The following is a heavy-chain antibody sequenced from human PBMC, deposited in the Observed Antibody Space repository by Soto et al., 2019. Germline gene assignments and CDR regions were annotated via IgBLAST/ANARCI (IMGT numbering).Heavy chain of an antibody. D-gene: IGHD2-15*01. CDR2: INAGNNNT. Sequence: QVHLVQSGAEEKKPGASVKLSCKASGYTFTTYAMHWVRQAPGQGLEWMGWINAGNNNTQYSQKFQGRVTITRDTSASTVYMELSSLRSEDTAVYYCARDRYCSGGSCYVFDYWGQGTLVTVSS. CDR1: GYTFTTYA. V-gene: IGHV1-3*05. J-gene: IGHJ4*02. CDR3: ARDRYCSGGSCYVFDY.